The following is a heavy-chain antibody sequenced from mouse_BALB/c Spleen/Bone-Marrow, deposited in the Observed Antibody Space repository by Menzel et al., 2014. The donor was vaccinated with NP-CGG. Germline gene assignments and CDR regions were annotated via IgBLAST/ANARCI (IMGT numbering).Heavy chain of an antibody. CDR1: GFTFSSYT. CDR3: TRDLYDGYSYYAMDY. D-gene: IGHD2-3*01. J-gene: IGHJ4*01. V-gene: IGHV5-6-4*01. Sequence: EVKLMESGGGLVKPGGSLKLSCAASGFTFSSYTMSWVRQTPEKRLEWVATISSVGIYTYYPDSVKGRCTISRDNAKNTLYLQMSSLKSEDTAMYYCTRDLYDGYSYYAMDYWGQGTSVTVSS. CDR2: ISSVGIYT.